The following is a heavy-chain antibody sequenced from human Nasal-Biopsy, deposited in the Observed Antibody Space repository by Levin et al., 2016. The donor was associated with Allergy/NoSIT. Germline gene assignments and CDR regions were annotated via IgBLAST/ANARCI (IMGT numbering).Heavy chain of an antibody. CDR2: IYPDDSDA. D-gene: IGHD2-8*01. CDR3: GRVFYSTDYWGWLDP. V-gene: IGHV5-51*01. J-gene: IGHJ5*02. Sequence: KVSCKGFGYNFGSYFIGWVRQMPGKALEWMGLIYPDDSDARYSPSFQGQVTMSVDKSISTAYLHWSSLKTSDSGIYYCGRVFYSTDYWGWLDPWGQGTLVTVSS. CDR1: GYNFGSYF.